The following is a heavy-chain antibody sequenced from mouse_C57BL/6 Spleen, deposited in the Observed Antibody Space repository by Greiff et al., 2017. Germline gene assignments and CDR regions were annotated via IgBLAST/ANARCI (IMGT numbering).Heavy chain of an antibody. V-gene: IGHV5-17*01. D-gene: IGHD4-1*01. J-gene: IGHJ2*01. Sequence: EVQLVEPGGGLVKPGGSLKLSCAASGFTFSDYGMHWVRQAPEQGLEWVAYISSGSSTIYYADTVKGRFTLTRDNAKNTLFLQMTSLRSEDTAMXYWARMDWDGGDYGGRGTTLTGSS. CDR3: ARMDWDGGDY. CDR1: GFTFSDYG. CDR2: ISSGSSTI.